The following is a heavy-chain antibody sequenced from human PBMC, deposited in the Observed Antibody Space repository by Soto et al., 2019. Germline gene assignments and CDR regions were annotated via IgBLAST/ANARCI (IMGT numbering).Heavy chain of an antibody. CDR2: IKPRDGST. Sequence: QVQLVQSGAEVKKPGASVKVSCQASGYTLTNYYLHWVRQGPGQGLEWMGIIKPRDGSTKFQQKFQGRVTMTSETATNRVYLELSSLTSEDTAVYYCARADNDFWSGYETSVDDYFGMDVWGQGTTVTVSS. V-gene: IGHV1-46*01. J-gene: IGHJ6*02. CDR1: GYTLTNYY. D-gene: IGHD3-3*01. CDR3: ARADNDFWSGYETSVDDYFGMDV.